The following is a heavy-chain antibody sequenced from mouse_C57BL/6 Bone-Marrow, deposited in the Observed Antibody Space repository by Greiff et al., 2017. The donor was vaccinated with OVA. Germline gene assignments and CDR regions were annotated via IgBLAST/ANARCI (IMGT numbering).Heavy chain of an antibody. V-gene: IGHV5-16*01. Sequence: EVKLVESEGGLVQPGSSMKLSCTASGFTFSDYYMAWVRQVPEKGLEWVANINYDGSSTYYLDSLKSRFIISRDNAKNILYLQMSSLKSEDTATYYCARGNRYFDVWGTGTTVTVSS. J-gene: IGHJ1*03. CDR1: GFTFSDYY. CDR2: INYDGSST. CDR3: ARGNRYFDV.